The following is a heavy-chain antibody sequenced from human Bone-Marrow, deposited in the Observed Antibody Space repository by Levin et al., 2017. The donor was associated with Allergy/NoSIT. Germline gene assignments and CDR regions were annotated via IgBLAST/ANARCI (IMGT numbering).Heavy chain of an antibody. Sequence: GESLKISCTGSGFTFNNCGMHWVRQAPGNGLEWVTVIWSDGSNEYYVDSVKGRFTVSRDNPKNTVYLQMNSLRAEDTALYYCAREFGGAFDMWGPGTLVKVSS. J-gene: IGHJ3*02. CDR3: AREFGGAFDM. CDR1: GFTFNNCG. V-gene: IGHV3-33*01. CDR2: IWSDGSNE. D-gene: IGHD3-10*01.